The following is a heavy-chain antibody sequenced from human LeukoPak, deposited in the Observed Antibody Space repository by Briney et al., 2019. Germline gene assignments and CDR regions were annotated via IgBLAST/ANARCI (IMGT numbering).Heavy chain of an antibody. V-gene: IGHV3-48*03. D-gene: IGHD6-13*01. CDR1: GFTFGSYE. Sequence: GGSLRLSCAASGFTFGSYEMNWVRQAPGKGLEWVSYISTSGSTIYYADSVKGRFTISRDNAKNSLYLQMNSLRAEDTAVYYCARDYLRAAAGTMKWGQGTLVTVSS. CDR2: ISTSGSTI. CDR3: ARDYLRAAAGTMK. J-gene: IGHJ4*02.